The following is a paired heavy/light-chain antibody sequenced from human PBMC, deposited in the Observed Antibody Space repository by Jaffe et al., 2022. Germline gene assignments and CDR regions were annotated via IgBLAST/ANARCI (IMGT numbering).Heavy chain of an antibody. J-gene: IGHJ4*02. V-gene: IGHV3-48*01. CDR2: FSGISNTI. CDR3: ARGVGLRYFDY. D-gene: IGHD3-10*01. Sequence: EVQLVESGGGLVQPGESLRLSCADYGFSISSYYINWVRQAPGKGLEWVSSFSGISNTIYYADSVKGRFTISRDSGKNSVFLQMNSLRAEDTAVYYCARGVGLRYFDYWGQGTLVTVSS. CDR1: GFSISSYY.
Light chain of an antibody. CDR1: SSDVGGYNY. V-gene: IGLV2-14*01. CDR2: DVS. CDR3: SSYTSSSSLV. Sequence: QSALTQPASVSGSPGQSITVSCTGTSSDVGGYNYVSWYQQHPGKAPKLIIYDVSNRPSGVSHRFSASKSANTASLTISGLQAEDEADYYCSSYTSSSSLVFGGGTKLTVL. J-gene: IGLJ2*01.